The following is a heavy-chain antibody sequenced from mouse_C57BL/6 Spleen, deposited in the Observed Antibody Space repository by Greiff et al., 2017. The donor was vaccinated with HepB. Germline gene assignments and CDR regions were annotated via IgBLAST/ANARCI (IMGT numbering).Heavy chain of an antibody. D-gene: IGHD2-1*01. Sequence: EVMLVESEGGLVQPGRSMKLSCTASGFTFSDYYMAWVRQVPEKGLEWVANINYDGSSTYYLDSLKSRFIISRDNAKNILYLQMSSLKSEDTATYYCARVGNYDAMDYWGQGTSVTVSS. V-gene: IGHV5-16*01. CDR2: INYDGSST. J-gene: IGHJ4*01. CDR3: ARVGNYDAMDY. CDR1: GFTFSDYY.